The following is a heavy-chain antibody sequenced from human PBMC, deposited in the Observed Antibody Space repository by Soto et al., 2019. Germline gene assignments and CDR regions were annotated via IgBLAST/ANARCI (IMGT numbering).Heavy chain of an antibody. V-gene: IGHV4-61*01. CDR2: IYYSGST. CDR1: GGSVSSGSYN. J-gene: IGHJ6*02. Sequence: QVQLQESGPGLVKPSETLSLTCTVSGGSVSSGSYNWSWIRQPPGKGLEWIGYIYYSGSTNYNPSLKSRVTISVDTSKNQFSLKLSSVTAADTAVYYCARDSGYDYWDYYYYGMDVWGQGTTVTVSS. D-gene: IGHD5-12*01. CDR3: ARDSGYDYWDYYYYGMDV.